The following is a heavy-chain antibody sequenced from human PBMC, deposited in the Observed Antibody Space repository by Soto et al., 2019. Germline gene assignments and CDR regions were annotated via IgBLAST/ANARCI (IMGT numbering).Heavy chain of an antibody. D-gene: IGHD3-22*01. CDR1: GFTFSSSV. Sequence: ESGGGVVQFGRSLRLSCAASGFTFSSSVMHLVRQAPGKGLEWVTGISIDGNNQHYADSVRGRVTISRDNSSNTLYLQVDGLTSEDTALYFGATAHHSSGRAGTFGHWGHGTLVTVTS. V-gene: IGHV3-30-3*01. CDR2: ISIDGNNQ. J-gene: IGHJ1*01. CDR3: ATAHHSSGRAGTFGH.